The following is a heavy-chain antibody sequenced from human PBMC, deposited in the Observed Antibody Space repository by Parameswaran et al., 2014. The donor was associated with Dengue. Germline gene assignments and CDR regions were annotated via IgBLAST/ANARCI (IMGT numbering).Heavy chain of an antibody. CDR3: AREHGGSYFDY. CDR2: IYYSGST. V-gene: IGHV4-30-4*01. Sequence: RWIRQPPGKGLEWIGYIYYSGSTYYNPSLKSRVTISVDTSKNQFSLKLSSVTAADTAVYYCAREHGGSYFDYWGQGTLVTVSS. D-gene: IGHD3-16*01. J-gene: IGHJ4*02.